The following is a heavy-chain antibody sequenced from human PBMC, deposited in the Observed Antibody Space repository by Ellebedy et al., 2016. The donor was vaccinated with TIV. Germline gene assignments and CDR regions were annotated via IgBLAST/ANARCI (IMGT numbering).Heavy chain of an antibody. D-gene: IGHD2/OR15-2a*01. CDR2: IGTAGDT. V-gene: IGHV3-13*01. Sequence: GESLKTSCAASGFPFSSYDMHWVRQATGKGLEWVSAIGTAGDTYYSGSVKGRFTISRENAKNSLYLQMNSLRAGDTAVYYCARASMGLDYWGQGALVTVSS. CDR1: GFPFSSYD. J-gene: IGHJ4*02. CDR3: ARASMGLDY.